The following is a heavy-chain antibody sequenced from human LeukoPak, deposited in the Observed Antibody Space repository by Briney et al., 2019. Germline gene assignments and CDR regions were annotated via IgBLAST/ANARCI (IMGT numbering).Heavy chain of an antibody. V-gene: IGHV1-24*01. CDR3: ATGIAAAGQFDY. CDR1: GYTLTELS. D-gene: IGHD6-13*01. CDR2: FDPEDGET. Sequence: ASVKVSCTVSGYTLTELSMHWVRQAPGKGLEWMGGFDPEDGETIYAQKFQGRVTMTEDTSTDTAYMELSSLRSEDTAVYYCATGIAAAGQFDYWGQGTLVTVSS. J-gene: IGHJ4*02.